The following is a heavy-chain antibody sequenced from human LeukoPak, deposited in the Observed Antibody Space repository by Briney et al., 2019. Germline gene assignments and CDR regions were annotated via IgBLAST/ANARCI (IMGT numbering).Heavy chain of an antibody. CDR2: INGDGSDT. Sequence: GGSLRLSCAASGFTFSNYWMHWVRQVPGKGPEWVSHINGDGSDTGYADSVKGRFTISRDNRKNTVYLQMNSLRAEDTAVYYCARDQLSYCDGDCPWGQGTLVTVSS. CDR1: GFTFSNYW. J-gene: IGHJ5*02. D-gene: IGHD2-21*02. CDR3: ARDQLSYCDGDCP. V-gene: IGHV3-74*01.